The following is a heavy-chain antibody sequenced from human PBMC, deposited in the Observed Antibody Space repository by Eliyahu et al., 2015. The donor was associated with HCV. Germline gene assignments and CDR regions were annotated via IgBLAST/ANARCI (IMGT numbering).Heavy chain of an antibody. CDR1: GGXXXSYX. J-gene: IGHJ4*02. CDR2: IYYSGST. Sequence: QVQLQESGPGLVKPSETLSLTCTVSGGXXXSYXWSWIRQPPGKGLEWIGYIYYSGSTNYNPSLKSRVTISVDTSKNQFSLKLSSVTAADTAVYYCARMYYDILTGSLLGTSYYFDYWSQGTLVTVSS. D-gene: IGHD3-9*01. V-gene: IGHV4-59*01. CDR3: ARMYYDILTGSLLGTSYYFDY.